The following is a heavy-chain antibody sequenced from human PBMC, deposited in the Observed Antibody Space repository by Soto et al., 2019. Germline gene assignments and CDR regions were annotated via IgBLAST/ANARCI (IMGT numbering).Heavy chain of an antibody. CDR1: RFRFSDYY. J-gene: IGHJ6*02. V-gene: IGHV3-11*01. Sequence: GGSLRLSCEASRFRFSDYYMGWVRQAPGKGLEWVSFISSSGTTIYYADSVKGRFTISRDNAKNSLFLQMNSLRVEDTAVYYCASSEGNYYYYGMDVWGQGTTVTVSS. CDR3: ASSEGNYYYYGMDV. CDR2: ISSSGTTI.